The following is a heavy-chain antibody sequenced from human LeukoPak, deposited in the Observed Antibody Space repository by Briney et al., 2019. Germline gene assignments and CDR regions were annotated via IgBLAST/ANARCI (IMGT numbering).Heavy chain of an antibody. CDR1: GYTLTNCY. J-gene: IGHJ6*02. CDR2: MNPNSGDT. V-gene: IGHV1-2*02. Sequence: EASVKVSCKASGYTLTNCYIHWVRQAPGQGLEWMGWMNPNSGDTNSAQSFQGRVTMTRETSISTVYMELSRLRFDDTAVYYCARVRRYYYGMDVWGQGTTVTVSS. CDR3: ARVRRYYYGMDV.